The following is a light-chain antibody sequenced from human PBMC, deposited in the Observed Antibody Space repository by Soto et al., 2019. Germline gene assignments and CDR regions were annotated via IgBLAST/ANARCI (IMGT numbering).Light chain of an antibody. CDR3: SSYTSSNTVI. CDR1: SSDVGAYNR. V-gene: IGLV2-18*02. Sequence: QSALTQPPSVSGSPGQSVTLSCTGTSSDVGAYNRVSWYQQPPGTVPKLMIYEVKVRPSGAPDRRSGSKSGNTAALTISGIEDEDEGDHYYSSYTSSNTVIFGGGTKLTVL. J-gene: IGLJ2*01. CDR2: EVK.